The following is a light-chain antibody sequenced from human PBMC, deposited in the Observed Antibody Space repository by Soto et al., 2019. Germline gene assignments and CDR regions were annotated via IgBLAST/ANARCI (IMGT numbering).Light chain of an antibody. CDR1: SSGVGATDY. J-gene: IGLJ1*01. CDR2: EVN. V-gene: IGLV2-8*01. CDR3: ISHAGASNV. Sequence: QSALTQPPSASGSPGQSVAISCAATSSGVGATDYVSWYQQHSGKAPKLLLYEVNKRPSGVPDRVAGSKSGNTASLTVSALQADDEADYYCISHAGASNVLGTGTKLTVL.